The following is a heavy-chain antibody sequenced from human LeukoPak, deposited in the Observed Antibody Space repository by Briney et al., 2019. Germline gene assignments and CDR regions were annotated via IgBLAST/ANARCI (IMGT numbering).Heavy chain of an antibody. Sequence: GASVKVSCKASGYTFTGYYMHWVRQAPGQGLEWMGWINPNRGGTNYAQKFQGRVTMTRDTSISTAYMELSRLRSDDTAVYYCARAPLDHYDFWSGYMYYYMDVWGKGTTVTVSS. CDR2: INPNRGGT. CDR3: ARAPLDHYDFWSGYMYYYMDV. D-gene: IGHD3-3*01. V-gene: IGHV1-2*02. J-gene: IGHJ6*03. CDR1: GYTFTGYY.